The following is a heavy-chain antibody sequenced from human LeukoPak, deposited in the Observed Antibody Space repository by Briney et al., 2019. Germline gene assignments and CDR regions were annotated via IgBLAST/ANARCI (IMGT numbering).Heavy chain of an antibody. V-gene: IGHV3-7*01. J-gene: IGHJ5*02. CDR2: IKQDGSEK. D-gene: IGHD2/OR15-2a*01. Sequence: AGGSLRLSCAASGFTFSSYWMSWVRQAPRKVLEWVANIKQDGSEKYYVDSVKGRFTISRDNAKNSLYLQMNSLRAEDTAVYYCARDSPVILAGGFDPWGQGTLVTVSS. CDR3: ARDSPVILAGGFDP. CDR1: GFTFSSYW.